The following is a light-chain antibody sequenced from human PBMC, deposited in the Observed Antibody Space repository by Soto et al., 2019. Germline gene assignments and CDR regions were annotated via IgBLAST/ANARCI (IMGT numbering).Light chain of an antibody. J-gene: IGLJ2*01. CDR2: EDT. CDR3: QSYDASNPVV. Sequence: NFMLTQPHSVSESPGKTVTISCTRSSGFIASNYVRWFQQRPGSAPTTLIFEDTQRPSGVPARFSAPIDSSSNSASLTISGLEAEDEADYYCQSYDASNPVVFGGGTQLTVL. CDR1: SGFIASNY. V-gene: IGLV6-57*04.